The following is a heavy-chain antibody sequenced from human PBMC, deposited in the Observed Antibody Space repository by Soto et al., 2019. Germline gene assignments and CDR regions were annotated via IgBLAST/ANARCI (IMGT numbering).Heavy chain of an antibody. CDR2: ITHDGSSA. Sequence: GGSLRLSCVGSGFTFSSHWMHWVRQAPGKGLVWVAHITHDGSSATYADSVKGRFTISRDNAKNTLYLQMNTLRFEDTAVYYCADLFAGFDIWGQGTMVTVSS. J-gene: IGHJ3*02. CDR1: GFTFSSHW. V-gene: IGHV3-74*01. CDR3: ADLFAGFDI. D-gene: IGHD3-10*02.